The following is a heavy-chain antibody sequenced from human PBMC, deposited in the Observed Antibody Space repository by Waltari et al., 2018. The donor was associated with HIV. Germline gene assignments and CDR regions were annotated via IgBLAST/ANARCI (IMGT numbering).Heavy chain of an antibody. Sequence: QLQLQESGPGLVKPSETLSLTCTVSGGSISSSSYYWGWIRQPPGKGLEWIGSIYYSGSTYYNPSLKSRVTISVDTSKNQFSLKLSSVTAADTAVYYCARRTIFGVVNPFLWGQGTLVTVSS. D-gene: IGHD3-3*01. V-gene: IGHV4-39*01. J-gene: IGHJ4*02. CDR2: IYYSGST. CDR1: GGSISSSSYY. CDR3: ARRTIFGVVNPFL.